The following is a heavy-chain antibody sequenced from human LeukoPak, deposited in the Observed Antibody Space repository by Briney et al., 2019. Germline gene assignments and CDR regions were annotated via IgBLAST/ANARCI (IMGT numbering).Heavy chain of an antibody. CDR3: ASGYYDSSGQTAGY. V-gene: IGHV3-21*01. J-gene: IGHJ4*02. CDR2: ISSSSSYI. Sequence: PGGSLRLSCAASGLTFSSYSMNWVRQAPGKGLEWVSSISSSSSYIYYADSVKGRFTISRDNAKNSLYLQMNSLRAEDTAVYYCASGYYDSSGQTAGYWGQGTLVTVSS. CDR1: GLTFSSYS. D-gene: IGHD3-22*01.